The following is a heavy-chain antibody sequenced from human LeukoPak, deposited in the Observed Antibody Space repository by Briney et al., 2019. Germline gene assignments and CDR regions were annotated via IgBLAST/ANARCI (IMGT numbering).Heavy chain of an antibody. Sequence: GGSLRLSCAASRFTVSSNYMSWVRQAPGKGLEWVSVIYSGGSTYYADSVKGRFTISRDNSKNTLYLQMNSLRAEDTAAYYCAAGGTTVVDYWGQGTLVTVSS. J-gene: IGHJ4*02. CDR3: AAGGTTVVDY. V-gene: IGHV3-53*01. CDR2: IYSGGST. CDR1: RFTVSSNY. D-gene: IGHD4-23*01.